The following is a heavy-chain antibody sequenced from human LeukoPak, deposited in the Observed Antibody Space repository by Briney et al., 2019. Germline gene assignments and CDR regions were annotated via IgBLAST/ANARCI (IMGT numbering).Heavy chain of an antibody. CDR3: ARQLGYCSSTSCYADKVDY. D-gene: IGHD2-2*01. Sequence: SETLSLTCTVSGGSISSSSYYWGWIRQPPGKGLEWIGSIYYSGSTYYNPSPKSRATISVDTSKNQFSLKLSSVTAADTAVYYCARQLGYCSSTSCYADKVDYWGQGTLVTVSS. CDR2: IYYSGST. V-gene: IGHV4-39*01. J-gene: IGHJ4*02. CDR1: GGSISSSSYY.